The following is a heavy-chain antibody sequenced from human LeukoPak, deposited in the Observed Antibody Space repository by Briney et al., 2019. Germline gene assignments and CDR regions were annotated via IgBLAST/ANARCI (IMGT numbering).Heavy chain of an antibody. CDR1: GYSFTSYW. V-gene: IGHV5-51*01. CDR3: ARFRRKPGYSSGWTGYYFDY. D-gene: IGHD6-19*01. Sequence: GESLKISCKGSGYSFTSYWIGWVRQMPGKGLEWMGIIYPGDSDTRYSPSFQGQVTISADKSISTAYLQWSSLKASDTAMYYCARFRRKPGYSSGWTGYYFDYWGQGTLVTVSS. CDR2: IYPGDSDT. J-gene: IGHJ4*02.